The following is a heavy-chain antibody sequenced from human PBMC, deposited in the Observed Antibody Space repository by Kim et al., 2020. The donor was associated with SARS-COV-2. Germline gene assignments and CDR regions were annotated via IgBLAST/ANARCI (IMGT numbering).Heavy chain of an antibody. D-gene: IGHD2-15*01. V-gene: IGHV1-2*06. CDR2: ISLDSGDT. CDR1: GYTFTGQY. CDR3: AKDFYWSVDY. Sequence: ASVKVSCKASGYTFTGQYMHWVRQAPGQGLEWMGRISLDSGDTKFAQKFQGRVTMTRDTSITTAYMELSRLRSDDTAVYYLAKDFYWSVDYWGQGTLVTV. J-gene: IGHJ4*02.